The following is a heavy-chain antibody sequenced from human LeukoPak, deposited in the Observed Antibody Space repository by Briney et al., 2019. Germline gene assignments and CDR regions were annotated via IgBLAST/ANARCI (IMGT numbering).Heavy chain of an antibody. D-gene: IGHD2-21*02. V-gene: IGHV3-23*01. Sequence: PGGSLRLSCAASGFTFSSYAMSWVHQAPGKGLEWVSAISGSGGSTYYADSVKGRFTISRDNSKNTLYLQMNSLRAEDTAVYYCAKSVLAYCGGDCYSGFDPWGQGTLVTVSS. CDR3: AKSVLAYCGGDCYSGFDP. CDR1: GFTFSSYA. CDR2: ISGSGGST. J-gene: IGHJ5*02.